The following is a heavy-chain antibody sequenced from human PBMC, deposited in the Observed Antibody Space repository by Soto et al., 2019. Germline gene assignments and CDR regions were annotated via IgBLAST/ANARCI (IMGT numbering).Heavy chain of an antibody. CDR3: ARDSGKGYCSGGYCYAPDF. Sequence: QVQLVESGGGVVQPGRSLRLSCAASEFTFSDHAMHWVRQAPGKGLEWVALLSFDGSHSYYADSLRGRFTISRDNSMNTPLAEMIRLRAEDTAADYCARDSGKGYCSGGYCYAPDFWGQGTLVTVSS. D-gene: IGHD2-15*01. J-gene: IGHJ4*02. CDR2: LSFDGSHS. CDR1: EFTFSDHA. V-gene: IGHV3-30-3*01.